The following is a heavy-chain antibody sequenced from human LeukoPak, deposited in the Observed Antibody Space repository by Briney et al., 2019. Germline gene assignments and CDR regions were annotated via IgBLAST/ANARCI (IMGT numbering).Heavy chain of an antibody. D-gene: IGHD3-3*01. CDR2: IYYSGST. CDR1: GGSISSSSYY. V-gene: IGHV4-39*01. CDR3: ARQRYDFWSGYYTGVDAFDI. J-gene: IGHJ3*02. Sequence: SETLSLTCTVSGGSISSSSYYWGWIRQPPGKGLEWIGSIYYSGSTYYNPSLRSRVTISVDTSKNQFSLKLSSVTAADTAVYYCARQRYDFWSGYYTGVDAFDIWGQGTMVTVSS.